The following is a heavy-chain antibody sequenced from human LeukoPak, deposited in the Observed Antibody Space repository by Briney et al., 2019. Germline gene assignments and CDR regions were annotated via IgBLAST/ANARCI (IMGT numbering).Heavy chain of an antibody. D-gene: IGHD3-3*01. Sequence: ASVKVSCKASGYTFTSYDINWVRQATGQGLEWMGWMNPNSGNTGYAQKFQGRVTMTRNTSISTAYMELSSLRSEDTAVYYCARGVGLSDYDFWSGYLGGRSYYYYYMDVWGKGTTVTVSS. V-gene: IGHV1-8*01. CDR2: MNPNSGNT. CDR3: ARGVGLSDYDFWSGYLGGRSYYYYYMDV. J-gene: IGHJ6*03. CDR1: GYTFTSYD.